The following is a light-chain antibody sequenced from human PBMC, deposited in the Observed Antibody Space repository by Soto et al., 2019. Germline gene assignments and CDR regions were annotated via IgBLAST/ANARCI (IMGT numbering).Light chain of an antibody. CDR2: ETS. CDR3: QQYGNGNSPRYS. CDR1: QSVSSSY. J-gene: IGKJ2*03. Sequence: EIVLTQSPGTLSLSLGERATLSCRASQSVSSSYLAWYQQKPGQAPRLLIYETSSRATGIPDRFSGSGSGTDFTLSISRLEPEDFAVYYCQQYGNGNSPRYSFGQGTRLEIK. V-gene: IGKV3-20*01.